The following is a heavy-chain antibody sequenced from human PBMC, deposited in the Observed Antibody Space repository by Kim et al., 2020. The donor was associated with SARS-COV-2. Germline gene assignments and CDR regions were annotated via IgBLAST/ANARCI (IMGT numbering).Heavy chain of an antibody. D-gene: IGHD3-3*01. Sequence: GGSLRLSCAASGFTFSSYEMNWVRQAPGKGLEWVSYISSSGSTIYYADSVKGRFTISRDNAKNSLYLQMNSLRAEDTAVYYCARDRGAIFGVPNYFDYWGQGTLVTVSS. CDR3: ARDRGAIFGVPNYFDY. V-gene: IGHV3-48*03. CDR2: ISSSGSTI. CDR1: GFTFSSYE. J-gene: IGHJ4*02.